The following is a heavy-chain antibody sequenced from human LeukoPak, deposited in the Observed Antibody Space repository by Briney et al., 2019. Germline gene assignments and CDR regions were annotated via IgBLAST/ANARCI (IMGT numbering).Heavy chain of an antibody. CDR3: ARNDRGTYYFDY. CDR2: INSDGTGT. V-gene: IGHV3-74*03. Sequence: GGSLRLSCAASGFTFRSYWMHWVRQAPGKGLEWVSRINSDGTGTTYADSVKGRFTISRDNAKNTLYLQMNSLRAEDTAVYYCARNDRGTYYFDYWGQGTLVTVSS. J-gene: IGHJ4*02. CDR1: GFTFRSYW. D-gene: IGHD3-10*01.